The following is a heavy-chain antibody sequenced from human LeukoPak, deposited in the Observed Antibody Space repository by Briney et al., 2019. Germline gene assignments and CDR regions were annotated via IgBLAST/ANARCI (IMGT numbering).Heavy chain of an antibody. D-gene: IGHD2-2*01. V-gene: IGHV4-38-2*01. CDR2: IYHSGST. CDR1: GYSISSGYY. Sequence: SETLSLTCAVSGYSISSGYYWGWIRQPPGKGLEWIGRIYHSGSTYYNPSLKSRVTISVDTSKNQFSLKLSSVTAADTAVYYCTRLCQGYCSSTSANDFDYWGQGTLVTVSS. J-gene: IGHJ4*02. CDR3: TRLCQGYCSSTSANDFDY.